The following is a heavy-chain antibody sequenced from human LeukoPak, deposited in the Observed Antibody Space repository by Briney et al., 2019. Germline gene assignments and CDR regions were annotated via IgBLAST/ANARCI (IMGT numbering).Heavy chain of an antibody. J-gene: IGHJ6*03. D-gene: IGHD4-23*01. CDR2: INQVEKT. Sequence: SETLSLTCAVHGGSLTGYSWAWVRQSPGEGLEWIGEINQVEKTIYSPSLESRVSISLVASRNHFFLQLTSVAAADTAIYYCARGRATPSRLFFDYYFMDVWGPGTPVTVSS. V-gene: IGHV4-34*01. CDR1: GGSLTGYS. CDR3: ARGRATPSRLFFDYYFMDV.